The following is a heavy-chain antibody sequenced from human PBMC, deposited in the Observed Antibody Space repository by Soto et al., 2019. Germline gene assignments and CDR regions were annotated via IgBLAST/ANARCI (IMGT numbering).Heavy chain of an antibody. CDR1: GFTLRSYA. V-gene: IGHV3-23*01. J-gene: IGHJ4*02. CDR2: ISANDVGT. D-gene: IGHD1-20*01. CDR3: AKAKNDYNWDNRPPFDY. Sequence: PGGSLRLSCEASGFTLRSYAMTWIRQAPGKGLEWVSLISANDVGTYYAESVKTRFTISTDQSRNTVYLQMDSLRADDTAIYCCAKAKNDYNWDNRPPFDYWGQGTLVTVSS.